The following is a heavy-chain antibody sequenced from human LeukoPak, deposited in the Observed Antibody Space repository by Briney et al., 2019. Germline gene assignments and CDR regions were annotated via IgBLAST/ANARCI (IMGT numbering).Heavy chain of an antibody. Sequence: AGGSLRLSCAASGFTISSYAMSWVRQAPGKGLEGGSAISGSGGSTYYADSVKARFTISRDNSKNTLYLHMNSMRAEAKAVYFCAKFGGGYGSGSYGEYYYYYYGMDVWGKGTTVTVSS. V-gene: IGHV3-23*01. CDR2: ISGSGGST. CDR3: AKFGGGYGSGSYGEYYYYYYGMDV. D-gene: IGHD3-10*01. J-gene: IGHJ6*04. CDR1: GFTISSYA.